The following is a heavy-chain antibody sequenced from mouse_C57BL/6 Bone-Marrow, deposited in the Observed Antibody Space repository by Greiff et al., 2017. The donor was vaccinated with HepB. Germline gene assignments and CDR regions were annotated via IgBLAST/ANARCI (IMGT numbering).Heavy chain of an antibody. CDR2: IDPENGDT. Sequence: VQLQQSGAELVRPGASVKLSCTASGFNIKDYYMHWVKQRPDQGLEWIGWIDPENGDTEYASKFQGKATIKAEKSSNTAYLQLSSLTSEDTAVYYCTGNCASYVGFAYCGQGTRVTVSA. V-gene: IGHV14-4*01. CDR1: GFNIKDYY. CDR3: TGNCASYVGFAY. D-gene: IGHD1-1*01. J-gene: IGHJ3*01.